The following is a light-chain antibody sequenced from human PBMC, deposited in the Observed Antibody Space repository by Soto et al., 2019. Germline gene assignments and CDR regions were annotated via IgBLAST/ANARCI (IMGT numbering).Light chain of an antibody. V-gene: IGKV1-12*01. CDR2: AAS. J-gene: IGKJ5*01. CDR1: QDITRW. Sequence: DIQMTQSPSSVSAVVGDRVTITCRASQDITRWLAWYQQQPGRAPKLLIYAASTLQGGVPSRFSGSGAGTDFTLTISSPGPEDFATSSCQQAHSFPVTFGQGTRLEI. CDR3: QQAHSFPVT.